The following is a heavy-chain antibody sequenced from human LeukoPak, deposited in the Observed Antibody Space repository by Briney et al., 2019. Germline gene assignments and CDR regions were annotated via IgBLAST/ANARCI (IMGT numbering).Heavy chain of an antibody. D-gene: IGHD3-16*01. CDR2: INPNSGGT. J-gene: IGHJ4*02. Sequence: ASVKVSCKASGYTFTGYYMHWVRQAPGQGLEWMGWINPNSGGTNYAQKFQGRVTMTRDTSISTAYMELSRLRSDDTAVYYCARVASDDYVWGRRERSKRYFDYWGQGTLVTVSS. CDR1: GYTFTGYY. V-gene: IGHV1-2*02. CDR3: ARVASDDYVWGRRERSKRYFDY.